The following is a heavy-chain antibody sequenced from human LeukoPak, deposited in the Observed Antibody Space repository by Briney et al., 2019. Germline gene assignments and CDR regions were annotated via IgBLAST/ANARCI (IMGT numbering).Heavy chain of an antibody. CDR3: AREESSYGSAGDY. Sequence: SSVKVSCKASGYTFTGHYMHWVRQAPGQGLEWMGRINPNSGGTNYAQKFQGRVTMTRDTSISTAYMELSRLRSDDTAVYYCAREESSYGSAGDYWGQGTLVTVSS. J-gene: IGHJ4*02. V-gene: IGHV1-2*06. D-gene: IGHD5-18*01. CDR2: INPNSGGT. CDR1: GYTFTGHY.